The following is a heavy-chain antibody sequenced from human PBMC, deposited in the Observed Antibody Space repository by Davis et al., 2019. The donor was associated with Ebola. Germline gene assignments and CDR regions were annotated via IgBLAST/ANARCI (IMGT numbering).Heavy chain of an antibody. J-gene: IGHJ6*02. Sequence: GESLKISCAASGFTFSSYSMNWVRQAPGKGLEWVSGIYSGGSTHYADSVKGRFTISRDNSKNTLYLQMNSLRAEDTAVYYCARSSIAARPGYYYGMDVWGQGTTVTVSS. CDR2: IYSGGST. CDR1: GFTFSSYS. D-gene: IGHD6-6*01. V-gene: IGHV3-53*01. CDR3: ARSSIAARPGYYYGMDV.